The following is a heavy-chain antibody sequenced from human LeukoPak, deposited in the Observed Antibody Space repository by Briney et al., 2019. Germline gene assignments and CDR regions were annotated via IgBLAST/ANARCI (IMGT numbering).Heavy chain of an antibody. J-gene: IGHJ5*02. V-gene: IGHV1-18*01. CDR3: AISSRWPSFWFDP. CDR1: GYTFTSYG. CDR2: ISAYNGNT. D-gene: IGHD6-19*01. Sequence: GASVKVSCKASGYTFTSYGISWVRQAPGQVLGWMGWISAYNGNTNYAQKLQGRVTMTTDTSTSTAYMELRSLRSDDTAVYYCAISSRWPSFWFDPWGQGTLVTVSS.